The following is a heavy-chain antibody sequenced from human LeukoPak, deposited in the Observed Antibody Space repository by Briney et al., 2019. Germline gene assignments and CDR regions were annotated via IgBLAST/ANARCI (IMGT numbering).Heavy chain of an antibody. CDR2: INSDGSST. D-gene: IGHD3-3*01. J-gene: IGHJ4*02. CDR1: GFTFSSYA. CDR3: ARDSEGSRITIFGVVDY. V-gene: IGHV3-74*01. Sequence: PGGSLRLSCAASGFTFSSYAMSWVRQAPGKGLVWVSRINSDGSSTSYADSVKGRFTISRDNAKNTLYLQMNSLRAEDTAVYYCARDSEGSRITIFGVVDYWGQGTLVTVSS.